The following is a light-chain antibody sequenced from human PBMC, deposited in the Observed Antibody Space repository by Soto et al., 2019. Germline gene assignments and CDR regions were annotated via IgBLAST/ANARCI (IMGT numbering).Light chain of an antibody. CDR2: GAS. Sequence: EVVMTQSPATLSVSPGERATLSCRASQSVSSNLAWYQQKPGQAPRLLIYGASTWATDIPGRFSGSGSGTEFTLTISSLQSEDFAVYFCQQYNDWPPSYTFGQGTKLEIK. CDR3: QQYNDWPPSYT. J-gene: IGKJ2*01. CDR1: QSVSSN. V-gene: IGKV3-15*01.